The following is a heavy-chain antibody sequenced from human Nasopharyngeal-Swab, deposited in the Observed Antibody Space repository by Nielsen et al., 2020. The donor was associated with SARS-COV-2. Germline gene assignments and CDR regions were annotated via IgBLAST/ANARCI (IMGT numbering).Heavy chain of an antibody. CDR2: IRSKAYGGTT. D-gene: IGHD3-3*01. Sequence: WIRQPPGKGLEWVGFIRSKAYGGTTEYAASVKGRFTISRDDSKNIAYLQMNSLKTEDTAVYYCTRGNYRVTIFGVVTTGDYGMDVWGQGTTVTVSS. V-gene: IGHV3-49*02. CDR3: TRGNYRVTIFGVVTTGDYGMDV. J-gene: IGHJ6*02.